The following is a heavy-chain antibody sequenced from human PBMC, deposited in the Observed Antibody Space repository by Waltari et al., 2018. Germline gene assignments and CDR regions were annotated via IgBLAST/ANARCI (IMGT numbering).Heavy chain of an antibody. V-gene: IGHV4-59*01. CDR1: GTSISNYY. D-gene: IGHD6-13*01. J-gene: IGHJ4*02. CDR2: ISDSGST. CDR3: ARTSGAAAGKFDY. Sequence: QVQLQESGPGLVKPSETLSLTCPVSGTSISNYYWTWIRQPPGKGLEWIGYISDSGSTSYNPSLKSRVTISGDTSKNHFSLKLSSVTAADTAVYYCARTSGAAAGKFDYWGQGTLVTVSS.